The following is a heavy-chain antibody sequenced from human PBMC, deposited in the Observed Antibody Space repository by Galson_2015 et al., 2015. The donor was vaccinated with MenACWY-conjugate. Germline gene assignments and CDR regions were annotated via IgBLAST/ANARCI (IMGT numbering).Heavy chain of an antibody. Sequence: ATLSLTCTVSGSSISSGYYWGWIRQPPGKGLEWIAGSYHSGPFITYYNRSFRGRVTIPVATPKNNFPWRLSAVAAADTATYYCARILDYYASGIYGFDPWGQGTLATVSS. V-gene: IGHV4-38-2*02. D-gene: IGHD3-10*01. J-gene: IGHJ5*02. CDR2: SYHSGPFIT. CDR3: ARILDYYASGIYGFDP. CDR1: GSSISSGYY.